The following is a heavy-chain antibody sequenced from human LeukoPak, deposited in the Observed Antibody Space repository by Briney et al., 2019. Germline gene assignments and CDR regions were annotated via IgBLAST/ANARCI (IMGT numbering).Heavy chain of an antibody. CDR2: ISHSGTT. V-gene: IGHV4-59*08. CDR3: ARWDDSAWAFGN. J-gene: IGHJ4*02. Sequence: SETLSLTCIVSGGSISSYSWNWIRQSPGKGLEWVGYISHSGTTSYNSYLRSRVTISVDTSKNQLSLKLTSVTTADTAVYYCARWDDSAWAFGNWGPGTLVTVSS. CDR1: GGSISSYS. D-gene: IGHD6-19*01.